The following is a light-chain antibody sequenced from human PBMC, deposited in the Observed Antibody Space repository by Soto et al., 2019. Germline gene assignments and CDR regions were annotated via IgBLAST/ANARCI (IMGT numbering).Light chain of an antibody. CDR1: QSVSSSF. J-gene: IGKJ1*01. V-gene: IGKV3-20*01. CDR3: QQYESSVT. Sequence: EIVLTQSPGSLSLSPGEGATLSCRASQSVSSSFFAWYQQKPGQAPSLLIYGASRRATGVPYRFSGSGSGTDFTLSISSLEPEDFAVYYCQQYESSVTFGQGTNVEIK. CDR2: GAS.